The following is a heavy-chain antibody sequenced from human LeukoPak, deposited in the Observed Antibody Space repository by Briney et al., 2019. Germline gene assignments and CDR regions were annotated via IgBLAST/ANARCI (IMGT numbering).Heavy chain of an antibody. CDR3: ARRTPHCTNGVCYRYYYYGMDV. CDR2: INHSGST. V-gene: IGHV4-34*01. D-gene: IGHD2-8*01. Sequence: SETLSLTCAVYGGSFSGYYWSWIRQPPGKGLEWIGEINHSGSTNYNPSLKSRVTISVDTSKNQFSLKLSSVTAADTAVYYCARRTPHCTNGVCYRYYYYGMDVWGQGTTVTVSS. CDR1: GGSFSGYY. J-gene: IGHJ6*02.